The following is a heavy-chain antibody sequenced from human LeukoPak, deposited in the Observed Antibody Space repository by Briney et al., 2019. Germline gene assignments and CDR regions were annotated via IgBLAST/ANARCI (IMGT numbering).Heavy chain of an antibody. CDR3: AAEPRIAVSGPSDY. Sequence: PGGSLRLSCAASGFTVSSNYMSWVRQAPGKGLEWVSAISGSGGSTYYADSVKGRFTISRDNSKNTLYLQMNSLRAEDTAVYYCAAEPRIAVSGPSDYWGQGTLVTVSS. CDR1: GFTVSSNY. V-gene: IGHV3-23*01. D-gene: IGHD6-19*01. CDR2: ISGSGGST. J-gene: IGHJ4*02.